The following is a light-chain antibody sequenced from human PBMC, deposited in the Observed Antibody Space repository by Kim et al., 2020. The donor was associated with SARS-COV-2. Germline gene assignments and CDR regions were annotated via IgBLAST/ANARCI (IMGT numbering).Light chain of an antibody. J-gene: IGKJ2*01. Sequence: DIQMTQSPSSLSASVGDRVTITCRASQSISTYLNWYQQRPGKAPKLLIYAASSLPSGVPSRFSGSVSGTDFTLTISSLQPEDFATYYCQQGYSTFGQGTKLEI. V-gene: IGKV1-39*01. CDR1: QSISTY. CDR2: AAS. CDR3: QQGYST.